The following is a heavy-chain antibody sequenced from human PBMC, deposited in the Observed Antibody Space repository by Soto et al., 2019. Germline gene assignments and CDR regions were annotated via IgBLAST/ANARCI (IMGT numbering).Heavy chain of an antibody. CDR1: GGSISSGGYS. D-gene: IGHD3-22*01. J-gene: IGHJ6*02. CDR2: IYHSGST. CDR3: ARGALTYYYDSGSMDV. Sequence: SETLSLTCAVSGGSISSGGYSWSWIRQPPGKGLEWIGYIYHSGSTYYNPSLKSRVTISVDRSKNQFSLKLSSVTAADTAVYYCARGALTYYYDSGSMDVWGQGTTVTVSS. V-gene: IGHV4-30-2*01.